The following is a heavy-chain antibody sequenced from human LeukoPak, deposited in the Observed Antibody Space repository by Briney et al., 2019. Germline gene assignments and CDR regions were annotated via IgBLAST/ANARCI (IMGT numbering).Heavy chain of an antibody. Sequence: SETLSLTCTVSGYSISSGYYWGWIRQPPGKGLEWIGDIYYGGSTNYNPSLKSRVTISVDTSKNQFSLKLSSVTAADTAVYYCARESAPYGGNLDYGGQGTLVTVSS. D-gene: IGHD4-23*01. CDR2: IYYGGST. CDR3: ARESAPYGGNLDY. CDR1: GYSISSGYY. V-gene: IGHV4-61*01. J-gene: IGHJ4*02.